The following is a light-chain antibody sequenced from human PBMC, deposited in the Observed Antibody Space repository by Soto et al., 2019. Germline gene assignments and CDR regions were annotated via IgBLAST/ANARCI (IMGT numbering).Light chain of an antibody. CDR3: SSYAATNNLL. CDR2: EVS. V-gene: IGLV2-8*01. Sequence: QSALTQPPSASGSPGQSVSISCTGTSSDVGGYNYVSWYQQHPGKAPKLMISEVSKRPSGVPDRFSGSKSGNTASLTVSGLQVEDEADYYCSSYAATNNLLFGGGTQLT. J-gene: IGLJ2*01. CDR1: SSDVGGYNY.